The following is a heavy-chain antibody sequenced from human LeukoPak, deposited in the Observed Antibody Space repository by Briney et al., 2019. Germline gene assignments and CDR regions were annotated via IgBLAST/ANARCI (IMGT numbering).Heavy chain of an antibody. D-gene: IGHD2-8*02. CDR2: ICYSGST. CDR3: ARAGGVSLGFDY. V-gene: IGHV4-39*07. Sequence: TSETLSLTCTVSSGSISTSNYYWRWARQPPGKALEWIGNICYSGSTYYSPSLKSRVTISLDTSRNQYSLKLNSVTTADMAVYYCARAGGVSLGFDYWGQGTLVTVSS. CDR1: SGSISTSNYY. J-gene: IGHJ4*02.